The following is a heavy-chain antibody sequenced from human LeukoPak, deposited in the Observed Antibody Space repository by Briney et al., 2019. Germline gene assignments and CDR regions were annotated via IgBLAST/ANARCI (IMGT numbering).Heavy chain of an antibody. V-gene: IGHV4-39*07. CDR2: IYYSGST. D-gene: IGHD5-18*01. Sequence: SETLSLTCTVSGGSISGSSYYWGWIRQPPGKGLEWIGSIYYSGSTYYNPSLKSRVTISVDTSKNQFSLKLSSVTAADTAVYYCARGHTAMVGILHVWGKGTTVTVSS. CDR1: GGSISGSSYY. J-gene: IGHJ6*04. CDR3: ARGHTAMVGILHV.